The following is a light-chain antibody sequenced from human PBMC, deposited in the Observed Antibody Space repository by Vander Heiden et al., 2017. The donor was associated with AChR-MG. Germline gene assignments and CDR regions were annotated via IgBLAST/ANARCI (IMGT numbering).Light chain of an antibody. CDR2: EDS. CDR3: QVWHSRSVV. V-gene: IGLV3-21*02. CDR1: NIGSNT. J-gene: IGLJ2*01. Sequence: SYVLTQPPSVSVAPSATARITCGGTNIGSNTVHWYRQKPGQAPVLVVYEDSDRPSGIPERLSGANSGNTATLTITRAEAGDEADYYCQVWHSRSVVFGGGTRLTVL.